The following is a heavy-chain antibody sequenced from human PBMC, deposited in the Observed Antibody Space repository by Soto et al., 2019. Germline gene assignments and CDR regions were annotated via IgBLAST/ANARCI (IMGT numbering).Heavy chain of an antibody. Sequence: QVRLHQWGAGLLKPSETLSLTCGVYGGSLRGYYWSWIRQSPGKGLEWIGEIKASGTTNYTSSLQSRVTISVDTPKNQFSLNLTSVTAADTAVYYCARGGFSSAGYRFWGQGSLVTVSS. CDR2: IKASGTT. J-gene: IGHJ4*02. CDR1: GGSLRGYY. CDR3: ARGGFSSAGYRF. D-gene: IGHD6-19*01. V-gene: IGHV4-34*01.